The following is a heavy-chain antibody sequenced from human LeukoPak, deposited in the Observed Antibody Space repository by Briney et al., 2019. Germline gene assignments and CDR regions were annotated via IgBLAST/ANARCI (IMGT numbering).Heavy chain of an antibody. CDR3: ARDDTVTTRVGFID. CDR2: ISGSGSST. D-gene: IGHD4-17*01. J-gene: IGHJ4*02. CDR1: GFTFSSSA. V-gene: IGHV3-23*01. Sequence: GGSLRLSCAASGFTFSSSAMTWVRQAPGRGLEWVAAISGSGSSTNLADSVKGRFTISRDNSKSTLYLQMNSLRAEDTAVYYCARDDTVTTRVGFIDWGQGTLVTVSS.